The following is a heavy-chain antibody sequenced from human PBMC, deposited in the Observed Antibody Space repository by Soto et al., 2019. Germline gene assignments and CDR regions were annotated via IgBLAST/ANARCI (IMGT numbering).Heavy chain of an antibody. D-gene: IGHD4-4*01. CDR2: INSDGNST. J-gene: IGHJ4*02. CDR1: GFTFSPFW. V-gene: IGHV3-74*01. CDR3: ARGSNHFDY. Sequence: EVQLVESGGGLVQPGGSLRLSCAASGFTFSPFWMHWVRQVPGKGPVWVSRINSDGNSTSYADSVKGRFTISRDNAKNTLYLQMNSLRAEDTAVYYCARGSNHFDYWGQGTLITVSS.